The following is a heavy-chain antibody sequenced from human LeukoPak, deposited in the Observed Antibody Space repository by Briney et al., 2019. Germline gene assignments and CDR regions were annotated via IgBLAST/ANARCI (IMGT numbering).Heavy chain of an antibody. Sequence: GGSLRLSCAASGFTFSSYAMHWVRQAPGKGLEWVAVISYDGSNKYYADSVKGRFTISRDNSENTLYLQMNSLRAEDTAVYYCASGPDIVVVVAATPTGWFDPWGQGTLVTVSS. CDR3: ASGPDIVVVVAATPTGWFDP. V-gene: IGHV3-30*04. CDR1: GFTFSSYA. J-gene: IGHJ5*02. D-gene: IGHD2-15*01. CDR2: ISYDGSNK.